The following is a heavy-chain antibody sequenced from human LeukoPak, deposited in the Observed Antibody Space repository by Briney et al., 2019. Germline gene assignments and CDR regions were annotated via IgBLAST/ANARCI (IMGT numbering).Heavy chain of an antibody. D-gene: IGHD5-18*01. J-gene: IGHJ4*02. Sequence: GGSLRLSCAASGFTFSSYSMNWVRQAPGKGLEWVSSISSSSSYIYYADSVKGRFTISRDDAKNSLYLQMNSLRAEDTAVYYCARDLYSYADPYYFDYWDQGTLVTVSS. V-gene: IGHV3-21*01. CDR2: ISSSSSYI. CDR1: GFTFSSYS. CDR3: ARDLYSYADPYYFDY.